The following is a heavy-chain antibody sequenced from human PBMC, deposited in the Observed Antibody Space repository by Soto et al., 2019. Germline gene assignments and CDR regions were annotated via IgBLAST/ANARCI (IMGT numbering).Heavy chain of an antibody. V-gene: IGHV1-18*01. D-gene: IGHD4-4*01. Sequence: ASGKVSCKASGYTFTSYSISWVRQAPGQGLEWMGWINVYNGNTKYAQKFQGRVTMTTDTSTSTVYMELRSLSSDDTAVYYCAREGVAVTAGSSGYWGQGTLVTSPQ. J-gene: IGHJ4*02. CDR3: AREGVAVTAGSSGY. CDR2: INVYNGNT. CDR1: GYTFTSYS.